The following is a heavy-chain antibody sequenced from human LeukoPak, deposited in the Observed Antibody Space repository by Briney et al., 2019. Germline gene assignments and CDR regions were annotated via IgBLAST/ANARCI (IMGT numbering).Heavy chain of an antibody. D-gene: IGHD3-22*01. V-gene: IGHV3-53*01. CDR3: ARDLYYDSSGYYYKRWYYGMDV. J-gene: IGHJ6*02. Sequence: GGSLRLSCAASGFTVSSNYMSWVRQAPGKGLEWVSVIYSGGSTYCADSVKGRFTISRDNSKNTLYLQMNSLRAEDTAVYYCARDLYYDSSGYYYKRWYYGMDVWGQGTTVTVSS. CDR1: GFTVSSNY. CDR2: IYSGGST.